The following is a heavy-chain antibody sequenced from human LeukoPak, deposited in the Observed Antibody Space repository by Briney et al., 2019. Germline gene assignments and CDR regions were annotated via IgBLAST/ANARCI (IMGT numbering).Heavy chain of an antibody. CDR2: ISYDGSNK. Sequence: GGSLRLSCAASGFIFSRYWMHWVRQAPGKGLEWVAVISYDGSNKYYADSVKGRFSISRDNSKNTLDLQMNSLRAEDTAVYYCAKDGPPVAFDYWGQGTLVTVSS. CDR1: GFIFSRYW. V-gene: IGHV3-30*18. CDR3: AKDGPPVAFDY. J-gene: IGHJ4*02. D-gene: IGHD3/OR15-3a*01.